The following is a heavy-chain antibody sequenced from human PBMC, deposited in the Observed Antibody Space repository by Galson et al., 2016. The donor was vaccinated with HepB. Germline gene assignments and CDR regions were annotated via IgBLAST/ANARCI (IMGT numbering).Heavy chain of an antibody. CDR1: GFTFSNYA. D-gene: IGHD3-10*01. CDR3: VRVIRATAGSDY. Sequence: SLRLSCAASGFTFSNYAMNWVRQAPGKGLEYVSGINNGGGTTYYADSVKGRFTISRDNSKNTLYLQMTSLRPEDTAVYYCVRVIRATAGSDYWGQGTLVTVSS. CDR2: INNGGGTT. V-gene: IGHV3-64D*06. J-gene: IGHJ4*02.